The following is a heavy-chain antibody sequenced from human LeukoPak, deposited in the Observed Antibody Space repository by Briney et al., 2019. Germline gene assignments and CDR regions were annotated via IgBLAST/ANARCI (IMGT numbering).Heavy chain of an antibody. CDR1: GFTFSSYS. CDR2: ISSSSSTI. Sequence: PGGSLRLSCAASGFTFSSYSMNWVRQAPGKGLEWVSYISSSSSTIYYADSVKGRFTISRDNSKNTLYLQMNSLRAEDTAVYYCARDKYSSGWYYFDYWGQGTLVTVSS. CDR3: ARDKYSSGWYYFDY. V-gene: IGHV3-48*01. J-gene: IGHJ4*02. D-gene: IGHD6-19*01.